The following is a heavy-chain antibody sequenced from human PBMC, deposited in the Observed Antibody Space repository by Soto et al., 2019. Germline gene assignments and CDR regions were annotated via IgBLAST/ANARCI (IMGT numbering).Heavy chain of an antibody. J-gene: IGHJ6*02. V-gene: IGHV1-69*13. CDR1: GGTFSSYA. CDR3: ARHCGYRSGGRCSCNGMDL. D-gene: IGHD2-15*01. CDR2: IIPIFGTA. Sequence: SVKVSCKASGGTFSSYAISWVRQAPGQGLEWMGGIIPIFGTANYAQKFQGRVTITADESTSTAYMELSSLRSEDTAVYYCARHCGYRSGGRCSCNGMDLWGQGTTVTVSS.